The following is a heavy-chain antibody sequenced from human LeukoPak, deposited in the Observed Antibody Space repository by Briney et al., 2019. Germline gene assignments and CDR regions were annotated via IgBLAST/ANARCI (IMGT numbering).Heavy chain of an antibody. Sequence: PGRSQRLSCAASGFTFSSYAMHWVRQAPGKGLEWVAVISYDGSNKYYADSVKGRFTISRDNSKNTLYLQMNSLRAEDTAVYYCARRGGYDDLDYWGQGTLVTVSS. D-gene: IGHD5-12*01. CDR2: ISYDGSNK. V-gene: IGHV3-30*04. J-gene: IGHJ4*02. CDR1: GFTFSSYA. CDR3: ARRGGYDDLDY.